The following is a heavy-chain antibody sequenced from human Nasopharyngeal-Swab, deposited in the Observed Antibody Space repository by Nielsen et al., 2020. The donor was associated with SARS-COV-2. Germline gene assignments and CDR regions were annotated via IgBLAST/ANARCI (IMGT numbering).Heavy chain of an antibody. D-gene: IGHD5-24*01. Sequence: WVRQAPGKGLEWVSAISGSGGSTYYADSVKGRFTISRDNSKNTLYLQMNSLRAEDTAVYYCARMAGLYYFDYWGQGTLVTVSS. CDR3: ARMAGLYYFDY. CDR2: ISGSGGST. J-gene: IGHJ4*02. V-gene: IGHV3-23*01.